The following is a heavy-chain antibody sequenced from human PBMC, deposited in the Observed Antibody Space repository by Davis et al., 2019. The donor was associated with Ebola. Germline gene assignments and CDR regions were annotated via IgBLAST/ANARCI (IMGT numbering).Heavy chain of an antibody. CDR2: ISGSGGDP. CDR1: GFTFSTYA. V-gene: IGHV3-23*01. Sequence: PGGSLRLSCAGPGFTFSTYAMTWVRQAPGKGLEWVARISGSGGDPLYADSVKGRFTISRDNAKNSLYLQMNSLRAEDTAIYYCAKAKSGTYYGMDVWGQGTTVTVSS. J-gene: IGHJ6*02. D-gene: IGHD1-26*01. CDR3: AKAKSGTYYGMDV.